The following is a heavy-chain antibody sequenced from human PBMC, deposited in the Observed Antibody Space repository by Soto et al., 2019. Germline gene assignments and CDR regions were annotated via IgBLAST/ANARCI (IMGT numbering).Heavy chain of an antibody. Sequence: QVQLVQSGAEVKKPGSSVKVSCKASGGTFSSYTISWVRQAPGQGLEWMGRIIPILGIANYAQKFQGRVTITAAKATSTGYMELSSLRSEDTAVYYCARDRGDGYNNYWGQGTLVTVSS. D-gene: IGHD3-10*01. V-gene: IGHV1-69*08. J-gene: IGHJ4*02. CDR1: GGTFSSYT. CDR2: IIPILGIA. CDR3: ARDRGDGYNNY.